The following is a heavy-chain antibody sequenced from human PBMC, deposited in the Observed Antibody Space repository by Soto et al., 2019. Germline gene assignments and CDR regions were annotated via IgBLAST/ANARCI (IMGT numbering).Heavy chain of an antibody. CDR1: GGSISSGGYY. Sequence: PSETLSLTCTVSGGSISSGGYYWSWIRQHPGKGLEWIGYIYYSGSTYYNPSLKSRVTISVDTSKNQFSLKLSSVTAADTAVYYCARATEMTGTDWFDPWGQGTLVTVYS. CDR3: ARATEMTGTDWFDP. V-gene: IGHV4-31*03. D-gene: IGHD1-1*01. CDR2: IYYSGST. J-gene: IGHJ5*02.